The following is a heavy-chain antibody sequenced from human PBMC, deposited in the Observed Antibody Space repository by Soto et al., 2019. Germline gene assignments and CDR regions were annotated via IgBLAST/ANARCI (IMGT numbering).Heavy chain of an antibody. CDR3: ARPAYSGSRVYYYGMDV. Sequence: AAVKVSCKASGYTFTIYGISWVVQSPRRWLEWMGWISAYNGNTNYAQQLQGRVTMTTDTSTSTAYMELRSVRSDDTAVYYCARPAYSGSRVYYYGMDVWGQGTTVTVSS. CDR1: GYTFTIYG. V-gene: IGHV1-18*01. J-gene: IGHJ6*02. D-gene: IGHD1-26*01. CDR2: ISAYNGNT.